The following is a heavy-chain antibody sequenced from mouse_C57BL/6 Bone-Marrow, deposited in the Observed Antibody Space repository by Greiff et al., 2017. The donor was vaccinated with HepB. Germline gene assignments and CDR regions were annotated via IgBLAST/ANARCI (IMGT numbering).Heavy chain of an antibody. D-gene: IGHD4-1*01. CDR2: ISGGGGNT. J-gene: IGHJ1*03. CDR3: ARHYWDWYFDV. V-gene: IGHV5-9*01. Sequence: DVKLVESGGGLVKPGGSLKLSCAASGFTFSSYTMSWVRQTPEKRLEWVATISGGGGNTYYPDSVKGRFTISRDNAKNTLYLQMSSLRSEDTALYYCARHYWDWYFDVWGTGTTVTVSS. CDR1: GFTFSSYT.